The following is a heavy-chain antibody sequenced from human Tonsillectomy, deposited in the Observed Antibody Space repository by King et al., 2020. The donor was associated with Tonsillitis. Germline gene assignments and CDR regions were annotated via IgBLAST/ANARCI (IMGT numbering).Heavy chain of an antibody. J-gene: IGHJ3*02. CDR3: ARYDSTGAGAFDI. D-gene: IGHD3-22*01. Sequence: VQLVESGAEVKKPGESLKISCKGSGYSFTRYWIVWVRQMPGKGLDWMGIIYPGASETRYSPSFQGQVTISADKSIRTSFLQWSRLKASDSAIYYCARYDSTGAGAFDIWGQGTMVTVSS. V-gene: IGHV5-51*01. CDR2: IYPGASET. CDR1: GYSFTRYW.